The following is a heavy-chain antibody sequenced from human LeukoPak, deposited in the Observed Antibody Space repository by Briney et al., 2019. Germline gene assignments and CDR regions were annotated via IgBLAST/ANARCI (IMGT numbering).Heavy chain of an antibody. Sequence: GGSLKLSCAASGFTFDDYAMHWVRQAPGKGLDWVSGISWNSGSIGYADSVKGRFTISRDNAKNSLYLQMNSLRAEDTALYYCAKDILGVTNFGEFDYWGQGTLVTVSS. D-gene: IGHD3-10*01. CDR1: GFTFDDYA. CDR3: AKDILGVTNFGEFDY. J-gene: IGHJ4*02. CDR2: ISWNSGSI. V-gene: IGHV3-9*01.